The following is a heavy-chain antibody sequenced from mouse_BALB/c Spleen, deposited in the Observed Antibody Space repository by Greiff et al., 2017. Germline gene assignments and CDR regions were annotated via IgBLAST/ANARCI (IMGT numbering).Heavy chain of an antibody. CDR3: ALITTVVADY. D-gene: IGHD1-1*01. Sequence: EVMLVESGGGLVKPGGSLKLSCAASGFTFSSYAMSWVRQTPEKRLEWVASISSGGSTYYPDSVKGRFTISRDNARNILYLQMSSLRSEDTAMYYCALITTVVADYWGQGTTLTVSS. V-gene: IGHV5-6-5*01. CDR2: ISSGGST. J-gene: IGHJ2*01. CDR1: GFTFSSYA.